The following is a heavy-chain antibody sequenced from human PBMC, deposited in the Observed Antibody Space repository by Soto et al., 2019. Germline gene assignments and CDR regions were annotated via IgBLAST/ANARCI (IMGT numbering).Heavy chain of an antibody. CDR2: ISSSGTVT. V-gene: IGHV3-11*01. CDR1: GFTFRDYD. CDR3: ARKGPRAARPNH. J-gene: IGHJ5*02. Sequence: QVQLVESGGGLVRPGGSLRLSCAASGFTFRDYDMSWIRQAPGKGLEWVSCISSSGTVTNYADSVKGRFTISRYNAQNSLYGEMNSLRVEDTAVYYCARKGPRAARPNHWGQGTPVTVSS. D-gene: IGHD6-6*01.